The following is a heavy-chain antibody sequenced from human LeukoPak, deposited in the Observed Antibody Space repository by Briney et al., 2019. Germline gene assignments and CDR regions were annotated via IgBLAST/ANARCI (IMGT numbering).Heavy chain of an antibody. CDR1: GYTFTGYY. Sequence: ASVTVSCKASGYTFTGYYMHWVRQAPGQGLEWMGWINPNSGGTNYAQKFQGRVTMTRDTSISTAYMELSRLRSDDTAVYYCARVGGVLRYFDWLEYWGQGTLVTVSS. CDR3: ARVGGVLRYFDWLEY. J-gene: IGHJ4*02. V-gene: IGHV1-2*02. CDR2: INPNSGGT. D-gene: IGHD3-9*01.